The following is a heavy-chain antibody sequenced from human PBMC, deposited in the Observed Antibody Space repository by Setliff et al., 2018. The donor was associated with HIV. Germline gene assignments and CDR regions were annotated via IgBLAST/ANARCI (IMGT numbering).Heavy chain of an antibody. Sequence: SVKVSCKTSGGTFSNYGTNWVRQAPGQGLEWMGRIIPRFDITNYPQKFQGRVRLTADKSTSTAYLELSSLRSEDTAVYYCARFPVLGGMDVWGQGTTVTVSS. V-gene: IGHV1-69*04. CDR3: ARFPVLGGMDV. CDR2: IIPRFDIT. D-gene: IGHD1-20*01. CDR1: GGTFSNYG. J-gene: IGHJ6*02.